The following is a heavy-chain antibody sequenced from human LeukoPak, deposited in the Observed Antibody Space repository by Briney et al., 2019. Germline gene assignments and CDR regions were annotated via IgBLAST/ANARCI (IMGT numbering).Heavy chain of an antibody. J-gene: IGHJ1*01. CDR2: ISGRGGST. D-gene: IGHD3-22*01. Sequence: GGSLRLSCAASGFTFSSYAMSWVRQAPGRGLEWVSSISGRGGSTYYADSVKGRFTISRDSSKNTLYLQMNSLRAEDMAVYYCAKTMYYYDSSGYYYFHHWGQGTLVTVSS. CDR1: GFTFSSYA. V-gene: IGHV3-23*01. CDR3: AKTMYYYDSSGYYYFHH.